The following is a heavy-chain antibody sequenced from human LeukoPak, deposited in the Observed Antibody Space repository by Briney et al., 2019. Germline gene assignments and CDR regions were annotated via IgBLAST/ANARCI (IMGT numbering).Heavy chain of an antibody. CDR2: IKQDGSEK. CDR3: ARDRIDSAGYYNWGGNDAFDI. CDR1: GFTFSSYW. J-gene: IGHJ3*02. Sequence: GGSLRLSCAASGFTFSSYWMSWVRQAPGKGLEWVANIKQDGSEKYYVDSVKGRFTISRDNAKNSLYLQMNSLRAEDTAVYYCARDRIDSAGYYNWGGNDAFDIWGQGTVVTVSS. D-gene: IGHD3-9*01. V-gene: IGHV3-7*01.